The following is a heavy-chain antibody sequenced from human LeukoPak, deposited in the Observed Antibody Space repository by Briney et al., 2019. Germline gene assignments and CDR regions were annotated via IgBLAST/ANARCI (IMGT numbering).Heavy chain of an antibody. Sequence: SETLSLTCTVSGGSISSTSYYWGWIRQPPGKGLEWIASIYYSGTTYYNPSLKSRVTISVDTSKNQFSLKLSSVTAADTAVYYCARENVAGRNYWGQGTLVTVSS. CDR1: GGSISSTSYY. D-gene: IGHD6-19*01. J-gene: IGHJ4*02. CDR3: ARENVAGRNY. V-gene: IGHV4-39*07. CDR2: IYYSGTT.